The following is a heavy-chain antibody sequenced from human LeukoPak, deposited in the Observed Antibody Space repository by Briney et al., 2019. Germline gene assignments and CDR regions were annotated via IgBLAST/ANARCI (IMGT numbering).Heavy chain of an antibody. J-gene: IGHJ4*02. CDR3: ARDRGITGYLDY. CDR1: GFTFNTYT. Sequence: GGSLRLSCAASGFTFNTYTMNWVRQAPGKGLEWVSILYSDGSTYYADSVKGRFTISRDNSKNTLSLQMNSLRAEDTAVYYCARDRGITGYLDYWGQGTLVTVSS. CDR2: LYSDGST. D-gene: IGHD1-20*01. V-gene: IGHV3-53*01.